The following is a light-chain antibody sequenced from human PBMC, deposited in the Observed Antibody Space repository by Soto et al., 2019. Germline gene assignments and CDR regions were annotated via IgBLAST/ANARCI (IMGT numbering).Light chain of an antibody. CDR3: SSCGASHTGA. J-gene: IGLJ2*01. V-gene: IGLV2-8*01. CDR1: TSDVGGYNY. Sequence: QSALTQPPSASGSPGQSVAISCTGTTSDVGGYNYVSWYQQHPGKAPKPIIYDDSKRPSGVPDRHSGSKSGNTASLTVSGLQGEEEADSYCSSCGASHTGAFVGGITLTVL. CDR2: DDS.